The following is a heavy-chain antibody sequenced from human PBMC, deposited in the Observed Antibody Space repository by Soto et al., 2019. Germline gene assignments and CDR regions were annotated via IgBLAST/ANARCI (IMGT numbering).Heavy chain of an antibody. CDR1: GFTFSSYA. V-gene: IGHV3-23*01. D-gene: IGHD6-25*01. J-gene: IGHJ4*02. Sequence: GGSLRLSCAASGFTFSSYAMSWFRQAPGKGLEWVSAISGSGGSTYYADSVKGRFTISRDNSKNTLYLQMNSLRAEDTAVYYCAKVRGYNTGPFDYWGQGTLVTVSS. CDR3: AKVRGYNTGPFDY. CDR2: ISGSGGST.